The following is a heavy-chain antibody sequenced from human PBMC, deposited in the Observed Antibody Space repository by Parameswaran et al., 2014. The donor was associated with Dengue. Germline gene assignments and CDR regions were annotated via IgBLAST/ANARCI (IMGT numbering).Heavy chain of an antibody. Sequence: WIRQPPGKGLEWVSAISGSGGSTYYADSVKGRFTISRDNSKNTLYLQMNSLRAEDTAVYYCAKGSGWYGRDYYFDYWGQGTLVTVSS. CDR2: ISGSGGST. CDR3: AKGSGWYGRDYYFDY. J-gene: IGHJ4*02. D-gene: IGHD6-19*01. V-gene: IGHV3-23*01.